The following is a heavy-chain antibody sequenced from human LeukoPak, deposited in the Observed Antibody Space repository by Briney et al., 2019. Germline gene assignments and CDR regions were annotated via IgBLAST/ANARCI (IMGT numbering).Heavy chain of an antibody. CDR2: IYTSGST. D-gene: IGHD3-22*01. V-gene: IGHV4-61*02. Sequence: PSETLSLTCTVSGGSISSGSYYWSWIRQPAGKGLEWIGRIYTSGSTNYNPSLKSRVTISVDTSKNQFSLKLSSVTAADTAVYYCARLRYYYDSSGSHVWFDPCGQGTLVTVSS. CDR1: GGSISSGSYY. CDR3: ARLRYYYDSSGSHVWFDP. J-gene: IGHJ5*02.